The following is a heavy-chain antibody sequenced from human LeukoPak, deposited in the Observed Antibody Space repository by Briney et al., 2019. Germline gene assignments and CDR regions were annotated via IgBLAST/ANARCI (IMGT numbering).Heavy chain of an antibody. J-gene: IGHJ4*02. CDR3: AIDSCSGGTCYPDY. CDR1: GFTFDGYA. CDR2: ITWNSGAI. V-gene: IGHV3-9*01. D-gene: IGHD2-15*01. Sequence: GGSLRLSCTASGFTFDGYAMHWVRQAPGKGLEWVSGITWNSGAIGYADSVKARFTISRDNAKNSLYLQMNSLRAEDTALYYCAIDSCSGGTCYPDYWGQGTLVTVSS.